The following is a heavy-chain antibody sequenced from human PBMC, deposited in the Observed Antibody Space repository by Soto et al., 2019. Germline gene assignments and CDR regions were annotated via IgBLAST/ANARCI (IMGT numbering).Heavy chain of an antibody. J-gene: IGHJ4*01. D-gene: IGHD3-22*01. Sequence: AGSLRLSCEASGFPFSFYSMNWVRQAPGKGLEWISYIRREGNLIYYEDSVKGRFTISRDNSKNTHYLQMSNLRAEDTAVYYCLKGEYYYDSAAYYPFDHWGQGTLVTVSS. CDR2: IRREGNLI. CDR1: GFPFSFYS. CDR3: LKGEYYYDSAAYYPFDH. V-gene: IGHV3-48*01.